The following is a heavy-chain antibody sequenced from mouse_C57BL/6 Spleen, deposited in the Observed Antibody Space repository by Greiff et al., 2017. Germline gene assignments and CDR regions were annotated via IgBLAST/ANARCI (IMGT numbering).Heavy chain of an antibody. Sequence: QVQLQQPGAELVMPGASVKLSCKASGYTFTSYCMHWVKQRPGQGLEWIGEIDPSDSYTNYNQKFKGKSTLTVDKSSSTAYMQLSSLTSEDSAVYYCARRDGYDGFAYWGQGTLVTVSA. CDR3: ARRDGYDGFAY. CDR2: IDPSDSYT. V-gene: IGHV1-69*01. D-gene: IGHD2-2*01. CDR1: GYTFTSYC. J-gene: IGHJ3*01.